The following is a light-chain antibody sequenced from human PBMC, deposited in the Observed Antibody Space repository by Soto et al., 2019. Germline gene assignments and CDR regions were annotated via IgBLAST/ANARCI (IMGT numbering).Light chain of an antibody. CDR2: AAS. CDR1: QSISTY. V-gene: IGKV1-39*01. Sequence: DIQMTQSPSSLSASVGDRVTIACRASQSISTYLNWYPQKPGKAPQLLSYAASSLQSGVPSRFSGSGSGTDFILTISSLQPEDFATYYWQQSYNTRPFTFGAGTKVEIK. J-gene: IGKJ3*01. CDR3: QQSYNTRPFT.